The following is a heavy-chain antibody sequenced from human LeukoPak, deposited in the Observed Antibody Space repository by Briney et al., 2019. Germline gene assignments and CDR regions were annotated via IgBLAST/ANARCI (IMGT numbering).Heavy chain of an antibody. CDR3: ARVSSSCDFDP. Sequence: GASVKLSCTSSGHTFTGYYMHWVRRSPGQGLEWMGWINPNSGGTNYAQKFQGRVTMTRDTSISTAYMELSRLRSDDTAVYYCARVSSSCDFDPWGQGTVIPVSS. J-gene: IGHJ5*02. CDR1: GHTFTGYY. V-gene: IGHV1-2*02. CDR2: INPNSGGT. D-gene: IGHD6-13*01.